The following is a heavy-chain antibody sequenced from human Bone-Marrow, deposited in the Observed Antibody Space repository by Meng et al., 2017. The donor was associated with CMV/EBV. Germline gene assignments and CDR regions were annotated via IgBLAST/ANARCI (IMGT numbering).Heavy chain of an antibody. D-gene: IGHD1-26*01. J-gene: IGHJ4*02. Sequence: SETLSLTCTVSDGSISSYYWSWIRQPPGKGLEWIGYIYYSGSTNYNPSLKSRVTISVDTSKNQFSLKLSSLSAADTAVYDCARYRKSGSTKRFDYWGQGTLVTVSS. CDR3: ARYRKSGSTKRFDY. CDR1: DGSISSYY. V-gene: IGHV4-59*01. CDR2: IYYSGST.